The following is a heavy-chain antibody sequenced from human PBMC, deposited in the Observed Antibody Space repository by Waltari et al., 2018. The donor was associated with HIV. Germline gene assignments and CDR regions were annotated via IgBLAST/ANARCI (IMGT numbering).Heavy chain of an antibody. CDR3: ARGASIGGWVRNDY. CDR1: GGSISSSGYY. Sequence: QLQLQESGPGLVKPSETLSLTCTVSGGSISSSGYYWGWIRQPPGKGLEWIGTIYYSGSTYYNPSLKSRVTISADTSKNQFSLKLSSVTAADMAVYYCARGASIGGWVRNDYWGQGTLVTVSS. V-gene: IGHV4-39*07. J-gene: IGHJ4*02. CDR2: IYYSGST. D-gene: IGHD6-6*01.